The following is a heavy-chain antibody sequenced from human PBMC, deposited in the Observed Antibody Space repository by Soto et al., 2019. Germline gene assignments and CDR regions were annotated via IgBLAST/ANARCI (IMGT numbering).Heavy chain of an antibody. CDR3: ARAQQGDHFDY. V-gene: IGHV4-34*01. D-gene: IGHD2-21*02. CDR2: INHSGST. Sequence: PSETLSLTCAVYCGSFSGYYWRWIRQPPGKGLEWIGEINHSGSTNYNPSLKSRVTISVDTSKNQFSLKLSSVIAADTAVYYCARAQQGDHFDYWGQGTLDTVSS. J-gene: IGHJ4*02. CDR1: CGSFSGYY.